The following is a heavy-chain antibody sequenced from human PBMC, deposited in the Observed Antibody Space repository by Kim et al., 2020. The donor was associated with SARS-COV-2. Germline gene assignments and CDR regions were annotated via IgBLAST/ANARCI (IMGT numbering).Heavy chain of an antibody. D-gene: IGHD2-2*02. Sequence: SQTLSLTCAISGDSVSSNSAAWNWIRQSPSRGLEWLGRTYYRSKWYNDYAVSVKSRITINPDTSKNQFSLQLNSVTPEDTAVYYCASQMLPGGLCSSTSCYTIGEYYGMDVWGQGTTVTVSS. V-gene: IGHV6-1*01. CDR3: ASQMLPGGLCSSTSCYTIGEYYGMDV. J-gene: IGHJ6*02. CDR1: GDSVSSNSAA. CDR2: TYYRSKWYN.